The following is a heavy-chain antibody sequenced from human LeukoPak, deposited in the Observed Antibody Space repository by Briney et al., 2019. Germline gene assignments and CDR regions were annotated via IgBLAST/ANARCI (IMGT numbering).Heavy chain of an antibody. CDR2: VNPNSGGT. V-gene: IGHV1-2*02. J-gene: IGHJ4*02. Sequence: ASVKVSCKASGYTFTGYYMHWVRQAPGQGLEWMGWVNPNSGGTNYAQKFQGRVTMTRDTSISTAYMELSRLRSDDMAVYYCARGFQRELSNSPFDYWGQGTLVTVSS. CDR3: ARGFQRELSNSPFDY. CDR1: GYTFTGYY. D-gene: IGHD1-26*01.